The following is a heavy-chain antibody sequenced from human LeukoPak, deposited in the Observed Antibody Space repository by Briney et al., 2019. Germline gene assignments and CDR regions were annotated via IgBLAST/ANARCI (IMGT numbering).Heavy chain of an antibody. V-gene: IGHV4-34*01. CDR3: ARFPKLRKAAAYYFDY. D-gene: IGHD2-2*01. CDR2: INHSGST. CDR1: GGSFSGYY. Sequence: SETLSLTCAVYGGSFSGYYWSWIRQPPGKGLEWIGEINHSGSTNYNPSLKSRVTISVDTSKNQFSLKLSSVTAADTAVYYCARFPKLRKAAAYYFDYWGQGTLVTVSS. J-gene: IGHJ4*02.